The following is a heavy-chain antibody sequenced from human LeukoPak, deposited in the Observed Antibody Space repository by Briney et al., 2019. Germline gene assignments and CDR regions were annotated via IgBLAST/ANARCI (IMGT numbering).Heavy chain of an antibody. CDR2: TNHSGST. J-gene: IGHJ4*02. V-gene: IGHV4-34*01. CDR1: GGSFSGYY. Sequence: SETLSLTCAVYGGSFSGYYWSWIRQPPGKGLEWIGETNHSGSTNYNPSLKSRVTISVDTSKNQFSLKLSSVTAADTAVYYCARKISGLYHYYFDYWGQGTLVTVSS. D-gene: IGHD6-19*01. CDR3: ARKISGLYHYYFDY.